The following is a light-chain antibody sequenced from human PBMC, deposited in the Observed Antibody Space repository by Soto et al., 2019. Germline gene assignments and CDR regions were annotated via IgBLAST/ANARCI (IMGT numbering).Light chain of an antibody. CDR2: GAS. J-gene: IGKJ2*01. CDR3: QQYNNWPPYT. Sequence: EIVMTQSPATLSVFPGERATLSCRASQSVSNNLAWYQQKPGQAPRLLIYGASTRATGIPARFSGSGSGTEFTLRISSLQSEDSAVYYCQQYNNWPPYTFGQGTKLEIK. V-gene: IGKV3-15*01. CDR1: QSVSNN.